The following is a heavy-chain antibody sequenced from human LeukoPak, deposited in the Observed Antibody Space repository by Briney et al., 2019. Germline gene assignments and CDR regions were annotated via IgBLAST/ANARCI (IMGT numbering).Heavy chain of an antibody. J-gene: IGHJ5*02. Sequence: SSETLSLTCTVSGDSIDNQFWNWIRQPPGKGLEWIGYIYPTGRTHYNSSLKSRVTLSAYTSKNQFSLTLTSVTPADTAVYYCAKNPYDIMTGGLNWFDPWGQGIPVTVSS. D-gene: IGHD3-9*01. CDR1: GDSIDNQF. CDR2: IYPTGRT. V-gene: IGHV4-4*08. CDR3: AKNPYDIMTGGLNWFDP.